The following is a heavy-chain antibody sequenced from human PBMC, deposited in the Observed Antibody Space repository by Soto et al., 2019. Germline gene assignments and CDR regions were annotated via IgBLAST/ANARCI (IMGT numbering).Heavy chain of an antibody. CDR3: ARGGSNDWQVAFDI. Sequence: QLQQWGAGLLKPSETLSLTCVVSGGSFSTYYYNWIRQSPGKGLEWIGEINHSASNNYSPSLKSRVTMSLDTSKNQFSLKLTSVTAADTAVYYCARGGSNDWQVAFDIWGQGTMVTVSS. CDR1: GGSFSTYY. D-gene: IGHD3-9*01. J-gene: IGHJ3*02. CDR2: INHSASN. V-gene: IGHV4-34*01.